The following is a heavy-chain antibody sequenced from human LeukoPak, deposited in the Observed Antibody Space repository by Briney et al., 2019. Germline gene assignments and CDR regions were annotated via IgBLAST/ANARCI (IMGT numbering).Heavy chain of an antibody. J-gene: IGHJ4*02. Sequence: SETLSLTCSVSGASISSHYWSWIRQPPGKGLEWIGYIHYSGSTNCNPSLKSRVTISLDTSKNQFSLKLSSVTAADTAVYYCARHRIAAAYIDYWGQGTLVTVSS. CDR1: GASISSHY. D-gene: IGHD6-13*01. CDR2: IHYSGST. CDR3: ARHRIAAAYIDY. V-gene: IGHV4-59*08.